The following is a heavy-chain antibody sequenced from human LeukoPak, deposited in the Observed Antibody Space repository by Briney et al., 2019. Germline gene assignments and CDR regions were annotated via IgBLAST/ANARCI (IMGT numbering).Heavy chain of an antibody. V-gene: IGHV3-74*01. D-gene: IGHD1-26*01. Sequence: PGGSLRLSCAASGFTFSRYWMHWVRQAPGKGLMWVSRINPDGSSTNYADSVEGRFTISRDNVKNTLYLQMNSLRAEDTAVYYCTGVWDYSDYWGQGTLVTVSS. CDR1: GFTFSRYW. CDR3: TGVWDYSDY. J-gene: IGHJ4*02. CDR2: INPDGSST.